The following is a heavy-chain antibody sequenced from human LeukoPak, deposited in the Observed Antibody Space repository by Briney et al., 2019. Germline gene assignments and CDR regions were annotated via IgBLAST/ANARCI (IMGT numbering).Heavy chain of an antibody. Sequence: GGSLRLSCAASGFTFSDYYLSWIRQAPGKGLEWVAVLSYDGSNKYYADSVKGRFTISRDNSKNTLYLQMNSLRAEDTAVYYCARDGGEEYFQHWGQGTLVTVSS. CDR1: GFTFSDYY. CDR3: ARDGGEEYFQH. D-gene: IGHD3-16*01. J-gene: IGHJ1*01. V-gene: IGHV3-30-3*01. CDR2: LSYDGSNK.